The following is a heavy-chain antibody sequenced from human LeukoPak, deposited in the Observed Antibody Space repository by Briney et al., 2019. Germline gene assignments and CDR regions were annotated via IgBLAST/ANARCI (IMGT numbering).Heavy chain of an antibody. V-gene: IGHV1-69*06. Sequence: GASVKVSCKASGGTFSSYAISWVRQAPGQGLEWMGRIIPIFGTANYAQKFQGRVTITADKSTSTAYMELSSLRSEDTAVYYCARGGRYCSSTSCPYSTFDPWGRGTLVTVSS. J-gene: IGHJ5*02. CDR1: GGTFSSYA. CDR3: ARGGRYCSSTSCPYSTFDP. D-gene: IGHD2-2*01. CDR2: IIPIFGTA.